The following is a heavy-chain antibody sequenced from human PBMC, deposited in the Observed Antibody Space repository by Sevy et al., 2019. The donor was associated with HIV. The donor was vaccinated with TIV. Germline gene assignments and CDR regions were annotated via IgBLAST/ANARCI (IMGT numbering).Heavy chain of an antibody. Sequence: GGSLRLSCAASGFTFSTHAMHWVRQAPGKGLEWVAIISYDGNIEYYPDSVKGRFTISRDDSKNTLYLHMNSLRSEDTALYHCARDLGYESTGYLPLFDNWGQGTLVTVSS. CDR2: ISYDGNIE. J-gene: IGHJ4*02. D-gene: IGHD3-22*01. V-gene: IGHV3-30-3*01. CDR3: ARDLGYESTGYLPLFDN. CDR1: GFTFSTHA.